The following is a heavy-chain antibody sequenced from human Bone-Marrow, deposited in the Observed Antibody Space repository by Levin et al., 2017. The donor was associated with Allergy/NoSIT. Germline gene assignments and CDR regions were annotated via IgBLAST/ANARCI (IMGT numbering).Heavy chain of an antibody. V-gene: IGHV1-2*04. CDR3: ARDIAGVSSRLAFDS. D-gene: IGHD6-6*01. CDR2: INPATGGT. Sequence: GESLKISCRGSGYTFTGYYINWVRRAPGQGLEWVGWINPATGGTNYARKFRDWVTLTHDTSTAYMELTRLTLNDRAIYYCARDIAGVSSRLAFDSWGQGTLVTVSS. J-gene: IGHJ4*02. CDR1: GYTFTGYY.